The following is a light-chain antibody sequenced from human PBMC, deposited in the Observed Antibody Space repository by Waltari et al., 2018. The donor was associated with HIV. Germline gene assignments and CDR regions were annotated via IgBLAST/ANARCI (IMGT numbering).Light chain of an antibody. CDR3: MQGSYWPYT. Sequence: DIVMTQSPLSLPVALGQPASISCRSSQSLVYSDGNTYVNWIQRRPGQSPRRLIYKISARDSGVPDRFSGSGSGSDFTLKISRVEAEDVGVYYCMQGSYWPYTFGQGTKLEIK. V-gene: IGKV2-30*01. CDR1: QSLVYSDGNTY. CDR2: KIS. J-gene: IGKJ2*01.